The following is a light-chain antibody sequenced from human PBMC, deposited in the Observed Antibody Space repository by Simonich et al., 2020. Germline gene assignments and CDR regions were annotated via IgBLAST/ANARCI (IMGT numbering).Light chain of an antibody. Sequence: QPALTKPASGSGAPGQSIPIPCTGPSRYVGGYNYVSWYQQHPGKAPKLLIYDVRKLPSGVPNRFSGSKSGNTASLTVSGLQAEDEADYYCSSYTSSSTWVFGGGTKLTVL. CDR2: DVR. CDR3: SSYTSSSTWV. CDR1: SRYVGGYNY. V-gene: IGLV2-14*01. J-gene: IGLJ3*02.